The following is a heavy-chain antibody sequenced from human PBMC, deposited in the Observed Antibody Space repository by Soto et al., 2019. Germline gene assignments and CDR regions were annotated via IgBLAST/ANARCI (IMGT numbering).Heavy chain of an antibody. Sequence: EVQLLESGGGLVQPGGSLRLSCAASGFTFSSYAMSWVRQAPGKGLEWVSAISGSGGSTYYADSVKGRFTISRDNSKNTLYLQMNSLRAEDTAVYYCAKDRRTARMVRGVIITSIYFDYWGQGTLVTVSS. J-gene: IGHJ4*02. CDR3: AKDRRTARMVRGVIITSIYFDY. CDR2: ISGSGGST. CDR1: GFTFSSYA. D-gene: IGHD3-10*01. V-gene: IGHV3-23*01.